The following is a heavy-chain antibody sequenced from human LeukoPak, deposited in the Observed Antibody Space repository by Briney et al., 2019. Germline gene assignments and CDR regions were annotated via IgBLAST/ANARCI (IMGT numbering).Heavy chain of an antibody. J-gene: IGHJ4*02. CDR1: GYTFTNYG. Sequence: ASVKVSCKASGYTFTNYGVSWVRQAPAQGLEWMGWISAYNGNIDYAQKFKGRVTMTTDTSTSTAYMKLRSLKSDDTAVYYCARVEAYCSRTSCHDYWGLGTLVTVSS. CDR2: ISAYNGNI. V-gene: IGHV1-18*01. CDR3: ARVEAYCSRTSCHDY. D-gene: IGHD2-2*01.